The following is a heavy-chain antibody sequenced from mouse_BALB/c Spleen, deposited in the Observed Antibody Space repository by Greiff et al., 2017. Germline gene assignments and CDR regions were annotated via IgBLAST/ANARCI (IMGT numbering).Heavy chain of an antibody. Sequence: QVQLQQPGAELVKPGASVKLSCKASGYTFTSYWMHWVKQRPGQGLEWIGEINPSNGRTNYNEKFKSKATLTVDKSSSTAYMQLSSLTSEDSAVYYCARGATVVLYYYARDYWGQGTSVTVSS. CDR2: INPSNGRT. CDR1: GYTFTSYW. J-gene: IGHJ4*01. CDR3: ARGATVVLYYYARDY. V-gene: IGHV1S81*02. D-gene: IGHD1-1*01.